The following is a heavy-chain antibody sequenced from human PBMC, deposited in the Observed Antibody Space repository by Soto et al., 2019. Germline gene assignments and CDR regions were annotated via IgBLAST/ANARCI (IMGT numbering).Heavy chain of an antibody. CDR1: GFTFSSYG. Sequence: GGSLRLSCAASGFTFSSYGMHWVRQAPGKGLEWVAVIWYDGSNKYYADSVKGRFTISRDNSKNTLYLQMNSLRAEDTAVYYCARGGTMVRGVQNYYYYGMDVWGQGTTVTVSS. CDR2: IWYDGSNK. V-gene: IGHV3-33*01. CDR3: ARGGTMVRGVQNYYYYGMDV. J-gene: IGHJ6*02. D-gene: IGHD3-10*01.